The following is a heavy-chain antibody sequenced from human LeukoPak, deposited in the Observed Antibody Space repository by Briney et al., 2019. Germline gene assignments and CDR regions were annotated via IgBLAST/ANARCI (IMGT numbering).Heavy chain of an antibody. CDR1: GYTFTGYY. Sequence: ASVKVSCKASGYTFTGYYMHWVRQAPGQGLEWMGWINPNSGGTNYAQKFQGRVTMTRDTSISTAYMELSRLRSDDTAVYYCARDAGYSSSWYWDYYYGMDVWGQGTTVTVSS. J-gene: IGHJ6*02. CDR2: INPNSGGT. D-gene: IGHD6-13*01. CDR3: ARDAGYSSSWYWDYYYGMDV. V-gene: IGHV1-2*02.